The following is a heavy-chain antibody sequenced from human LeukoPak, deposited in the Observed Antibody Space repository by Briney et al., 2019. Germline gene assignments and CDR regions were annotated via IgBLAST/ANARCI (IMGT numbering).Heavy chain of an antibody. CDR2: INGGGGST. V-gene: IGHV3-23*01. CDR1: GFTFSTYA. D-gene: IGHD6-13*01. Sequence: GGSLRLSCAASGFTFSTYATGWVRQAPGKGLEWVSAINGGGGSTYYTDSLQCRFTTPRDNTKNTLYLLRNSLRAEHTALYYCAEDSRMAAGYGGLFVFWGERALGTVSS. CDR3: AEDSRMAAGYGGLFVF. J-gene: IGHJ4*02.